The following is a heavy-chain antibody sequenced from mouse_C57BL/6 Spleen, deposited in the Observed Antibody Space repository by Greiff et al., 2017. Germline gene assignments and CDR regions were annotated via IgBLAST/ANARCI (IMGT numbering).Heavy chain of an antibody. CDR3: AKSNSNEVGFAY. CDR1: GYTFTSYW. CDR2: IDPNSGGT. V-gene: IGHV1-72*01. J-gene: IGHJ3*01. Sequence: QVQLQQPGAELVKPGASVKLSCKASGYTFTSYWMHWVKQRPGRGLEWIGRIDPNSGGTKYTEKFKGKATLTVDKPSSTAYMQLSRLTSDDSAVYYCAKSNSNEVGFAYGGQGTLVTVSA. D-gene: IGHD2-5*01.